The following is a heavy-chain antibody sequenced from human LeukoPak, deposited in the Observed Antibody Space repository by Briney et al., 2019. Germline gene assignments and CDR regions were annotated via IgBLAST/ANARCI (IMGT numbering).Heavy chain of an antibody. J-gene: IGHJ4*02. CDR3: ARMPFMVRGVIELDY. D-gene: IGHD3-10*01. V-gene: IGHV1-69*01. CDR2: IIPIFGTT. Sequence: AASVKVSCKASGGTFSSYAISWVRQAPGQGLEWMGGIIPIFGTTNYAQKFQGRVTITADESTSTAYMELSSLRPEDTAVYYCARMPFMVRGVIELDYWGQGTLVTVSS. CDR1: GGTFSSYA.